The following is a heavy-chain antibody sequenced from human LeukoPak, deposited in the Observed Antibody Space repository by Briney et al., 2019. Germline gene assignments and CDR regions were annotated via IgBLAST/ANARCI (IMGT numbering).Heavy chain of an antibody. CDR1: GFTFGDYA. D-gene: IGHD3-22*01. CDR2: IRSKAYGGIT. J-gene: IGHJ4*02. CDR3: TRVDQQDSIVGYDSSGYYSYYFDY. V-gene: IGHV3-49*04. Sequence: GGSLRLSCTASGFTFGDYAMSWVRQAPGKGLEWVGFIRSKAYGGITEYAASVEGRFTISRDDSKSIAYLQMNSLKTEDTAVYYCTRVDQQDSIVGYDSSGYYSYYFDYWGQGTLVTVSS.